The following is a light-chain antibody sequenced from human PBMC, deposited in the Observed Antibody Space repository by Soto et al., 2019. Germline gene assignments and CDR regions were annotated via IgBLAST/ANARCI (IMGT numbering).Light chain of an antibody. Sequence: QSVLTQPPSVSGAPGQRVTISCTGSSSYIGAGYDVHWYQQLPGTAPKLLIYANTNRPSGVPDRFSGSKSGTSASLAITVLQAEDEADYYCQSYDDSLGGHVIFGGGTKLTVL. J-gene: IGLJ2*01. CDR2: ANT. CDR1: SSYIGAGYD. CDR3: QSYDDSLGGHVI. V-gene: IGLV1-40*01.